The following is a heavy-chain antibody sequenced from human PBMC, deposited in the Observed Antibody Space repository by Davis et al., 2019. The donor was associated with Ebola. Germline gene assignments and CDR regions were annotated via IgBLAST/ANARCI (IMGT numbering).Heavy chain of an antibody. D-gene: IGHD3-16*01. Sequence: PGGSLRLSCAASGFTFSSYEMNWVRQAPGKGLEWVSYISSSGSTIYYADSVKGRFTISRDNAKNSLYLQMNSLRAEDTAVYYCAMHGRGGVVDENLDGYWGQGTLVTVSS. CDR3: AMHGRGGVVDENLDGY. CDR2: ISSSGSTI. CDR1: GFTFSSYE. V-gene: IGHV3-48*03. J-gene: IGHJ4*02.